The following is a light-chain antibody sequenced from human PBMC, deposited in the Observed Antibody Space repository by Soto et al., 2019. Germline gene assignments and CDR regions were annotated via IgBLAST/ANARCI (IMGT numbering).Light chain of an antibody. Sequence: EVVLTQSPATLSVSPGERAILSCRASESVNNKLGWYQQKPGQAPRLLIYRASTRATGIPARFSGSGSGTEFTLTISSLQSEDSAVYYCHQYNNWFPFTFGQGTRLEIK. V-gene: IGKV3-15*01. CDR1: ESVNNK. CDR3: HQYNNWFPFT. J-gene: IGKJ5*01. CDR2: RAS.